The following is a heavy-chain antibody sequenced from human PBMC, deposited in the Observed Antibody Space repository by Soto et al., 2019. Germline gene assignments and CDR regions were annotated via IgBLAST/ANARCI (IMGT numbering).Heavy chain of an antibody. CDR1: GGSISSSSYY. CDR2: IYYSGST. J-gene: IGHJ5*02. V-gene: IGHV4-39*01. CDR3: ARIFGDYDILYWFDP. Sequence: SETLSLTCTVSGGSISSSSYYWGWIRQPPGKGLEWIGSIYYSGSTYYNPSLKSRVTISVDTSKNQFSLKLSSVTAADTAVYYCARIFGDYDILYWFDPWGQGTLVTVSS. D-gene: IGHD3-9*01.